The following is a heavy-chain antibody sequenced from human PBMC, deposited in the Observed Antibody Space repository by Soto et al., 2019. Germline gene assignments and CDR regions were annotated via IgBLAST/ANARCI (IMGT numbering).Heavy chain of an antibody. V-gene: IGHV3-64D*06. CDR2: ISRNGGNT. D-gene: IGHD6-19*01. J-gene: IGHJ4*02. Sequence: GGSLRLACSASGFSFNTYTMHWVRQAPGKGLEFVSAISRNGGNTYYADSVKGRFAISRDNSKNTLYLQMNSLRPEDTALYYCVKEGYMRSDWYGQFDCWGQGALVTVSS. CDR1: GFSFNTYT. CDR3: VKEGYMRSDWYGQFDC.